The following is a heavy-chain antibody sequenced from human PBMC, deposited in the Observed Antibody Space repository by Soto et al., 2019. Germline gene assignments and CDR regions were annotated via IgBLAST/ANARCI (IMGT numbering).Heavy chain of an antibody. CDR1: GFTCSNAW. V-gene: IGHV3-15*07. CDR3: AKPRTRTIFGVVIISN. D-gene: IGHD3-3*01. CDR2: IKSKTDGGTT. Sequence: GGSLRLSCAASGFTCSNAWINWVRQAPGKGLEWVGRIKSKTDGGTTDYAAPVKGRFAISRDDSKNMMYLQMNSLRAEDTAVYYCAKPRTRTIFGVVIISNWGQGTLVTVSS. J-gene: IGHJ4*02.